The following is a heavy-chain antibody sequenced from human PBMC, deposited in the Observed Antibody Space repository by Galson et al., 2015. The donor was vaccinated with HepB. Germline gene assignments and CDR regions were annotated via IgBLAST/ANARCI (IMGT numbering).Heavy chain of an antibody. Sequence: SVKVSCKASGGTFSSYAISWVRQAPGQGLEWMGRIIPILGIANYAQKFQGRVTITADKSTSTAYMELSSLRSEDTAVYYCARGKGNGDIVATTCWFDPWGQGTLVTVSP. D-gene: IGHD5-12*01. CDR2: IIPILGIA. CDR1: GGTFSSYA. CDR3: ARGKGNGDIVATTCWFDP. J-gene: IGHJ5*02. V-gene: IGHV1-69*04.